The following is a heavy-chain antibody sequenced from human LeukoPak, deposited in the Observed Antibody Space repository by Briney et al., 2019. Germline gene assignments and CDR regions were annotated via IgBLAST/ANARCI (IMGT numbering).Heavy chain of an antibody. V-gene: IGHV1-46*01. D-gene: IGHD4-23*01. J-gene: IGHJ4*02. CDR2: INPGGGST. CDR1: GYTFISYY. CDR3: ARGGDNSYFDY. Sequence: GASVKVSCKASGYTFISYYIHWVRQAPGQGLEWMGIINPGGGSTTYAQKFQGRVTMTRDTSTSTVYMELSSLRSEDTAIHYCARGGDNSYFDYWGQGTLVTVSS.